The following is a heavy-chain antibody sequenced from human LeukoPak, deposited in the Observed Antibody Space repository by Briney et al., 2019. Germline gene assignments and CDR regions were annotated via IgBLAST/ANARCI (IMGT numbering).Heavy chain of an antibody. CDR1: GGTFSSYA. Sequence: ASVKVSCKASGGTFSSYAISWVRQAPGQGLEWMGGIIPIFGTANYAQKFQGRVTITTDESTSTAYMELSSLRSEDTAVYYCARVEQVPAYSYGGGELPFDPWGQGTLVTVSS. D-gene: IGHD5-18*01. CDR2: IIPIFGTA. J-gene: IGHJ5*02. CDR3: ARVEQVPAYSYGGGELPFDP. V-gene: IGHV1-69*05.